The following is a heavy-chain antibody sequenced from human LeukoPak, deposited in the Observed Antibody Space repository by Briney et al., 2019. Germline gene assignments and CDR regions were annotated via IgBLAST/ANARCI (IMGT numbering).Heavy chain of an antibody. J-gene: IGHJ4*02. D-gene: IGHD3-16*01. CDR2: IKQDGSEK. CDR3: TRDIPFGGY. Sequence: WGSLRLSCAASGFTFIRYWMSWVRQAPGRGLEWVAHIKQDGSEKYYVDSVNGRFTISRDNAKNSLYLQMNSLRAEDTAAYYCTRDIPFGGYWGQGILVTVSS. V-gene: IGHV3-7*03. CDR1: GFTFIRYW.